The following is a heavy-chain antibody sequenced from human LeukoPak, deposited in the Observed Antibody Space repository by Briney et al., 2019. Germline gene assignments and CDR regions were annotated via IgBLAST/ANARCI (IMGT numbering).Heavy chain of an antibody. Sequence: PGGSLRLSCAASGFTFSNAWMSWVRQAPGKGLEWVGRIKSKTDGGTTDYAAPVKGRFTISRDDSKNTLYLQMNRLKTEDTAVYHCTTDVTLVGDTAGGYWGQGTLVTVSS. CDR1: GFTFSNAW. V-gene: IGHV3-15*01. D-gene: IGHD1-26*01. CDR2: IKSKTDGGTT. J-gene: IGHJ4*02. CDR3: TTDVTLVGDTAGGY.